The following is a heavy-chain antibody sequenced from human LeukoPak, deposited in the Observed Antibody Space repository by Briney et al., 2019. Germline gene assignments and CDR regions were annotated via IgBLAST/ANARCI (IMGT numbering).Heavy chain of an antibody. J-gene: IGHJ4*02. CDR2: INHSGST. Sequence: SETLSLTCAVYGVSFSGYYWSWIRQPPGKGLEWIGEINHSGSTNYNPSLKSRVTISVDTSKNQFSLKLSSVTAADTAVYYCARGRPYYDIFTGPGGPFDYWGQGTLVTVSS. D-gene: IGHD3-9*01. CDR1: GVSFSGYY. V-gene: IGHV4-34*01. CDR3: ARGRPYYDIFTGPGGPFDY.